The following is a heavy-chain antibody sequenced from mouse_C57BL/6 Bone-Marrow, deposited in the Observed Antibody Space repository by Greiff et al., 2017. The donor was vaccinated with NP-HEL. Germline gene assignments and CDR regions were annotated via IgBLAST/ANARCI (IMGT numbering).Heavy chain of an antibody. CDR3: ATKGDGYSLFMDY. V-gene: IGHV1-59*01. D-gene: IGHD2-3*01. J-gene: IGHJ4*01. Sequence: QVQLQQPGAELVRPGTSVKLSCKASGYTFTSYWMHWVKQRPGQGLEWIGVIDPSDSYTNYNQKFKGKATLTVDTSSSTAYMQLSSLTSEDSAVYYCATKGDGYSLFMDYWGQGTSVTVSP. CDR2: IDPSDSYT. CDR1: GYTFTSYW.